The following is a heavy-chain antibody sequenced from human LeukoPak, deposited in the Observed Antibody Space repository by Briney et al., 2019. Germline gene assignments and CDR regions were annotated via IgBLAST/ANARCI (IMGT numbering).Heavy chain of an antibody. CDR2: ISTSSSTI. D-gene: IGHD2-21*02. Sequence: GGSLTLSCAASGYTFSDFSVNWVRQAPGKGLEWVSYISTSSSTIYYADSVQGRFTISRDNAKNSLFLQMNSLRAEDTAVYYCARERGVVTTNNAFDIWGHGTMVTVSS. CDR1: GYTFSDFS. CDR3: ARERGVVTTNNAFDI. V-gene: IGHV3-48*04. J-gene: IGHJ3*02.